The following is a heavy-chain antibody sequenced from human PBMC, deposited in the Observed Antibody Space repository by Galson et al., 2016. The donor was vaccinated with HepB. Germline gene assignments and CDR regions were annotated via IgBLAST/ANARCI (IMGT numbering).Heavy chain of an antibody. CDR2: ANQDGSGK. V-gene: IGHV3-7*01. CDR1: GFTFTNYW. Sequence: SLRLSCAASGFTFTNYWMSWVRQAPGKGLDWVASANQDGSGKHYVDSVKGRFTISRDNAKNSLFLQMNSLRVEDTAVYFCADPPGGYWGQGVLVAVSS. CDR3: ADPPGGY. J-gene: IGHJ4*02.